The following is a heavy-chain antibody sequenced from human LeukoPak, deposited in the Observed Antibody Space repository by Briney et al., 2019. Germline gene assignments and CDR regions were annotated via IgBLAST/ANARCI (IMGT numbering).Heavy chain of an antibody. CDR2: INPNSGGT. J-gene: IGHJ4*02. Sequence: GASVKVSCKASGYTFTGYYMHWVRQAPGQGLEWMGWINPNSGGTNYAQKFQGRVTMTRDTSISTAYMELSRLRSDDTAVYYCARETRGNVVVPAAFDYWGQGTLVTVSS. D-gene: IGHD2-2*01. CDR3: ARETRGNVVVPAAFDY. V-gene: IGHV1-2*02. CDR1: GYTFTGYY.